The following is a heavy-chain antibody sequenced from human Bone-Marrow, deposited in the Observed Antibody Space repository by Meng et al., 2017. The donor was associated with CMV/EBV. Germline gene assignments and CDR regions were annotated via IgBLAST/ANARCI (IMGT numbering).Heavy chain of an antibody. J-gene: IGHJ6*02. CDR1: GYTFTNYF. CDR3: ARGNWGSMHYGMDV. D-gene: IGHD7-27*01. CDR2: MNPNSGNT. V-gene: IGHV1-8*02. Sequence: ASVKVSCKASGYTFTNYFIHWLRQATGQGLEWMGWMNPNSGNTGYAQKFQGRVTMTRNTSISTAYMELSSLRSEDTAVYYCARGNWGSMHYGMDVWGQGTTVTVSS.